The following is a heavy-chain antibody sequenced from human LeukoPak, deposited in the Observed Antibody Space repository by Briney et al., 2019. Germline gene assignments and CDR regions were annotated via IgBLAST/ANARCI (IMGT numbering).Heavy chain of an antibody. CDR2: INPSGGST. CDR3: AKTDSRTRGAEYFQH. J-gene: IGHJ1*01. D-gene: IGHD2-15*01. V-gene: IGHV1-46*01. CDR1: GYTFTSYY. Sequence: ASVKLSCKASGYTFTSYYMHWVRQAPGQGLEWMGIINPSGGSTSYAQKFQGRVTMTRDTSTSTVYMELSSLRSEDTAVYYCAKTDSRTRGAEYFQHWGQGTLVTVSS.